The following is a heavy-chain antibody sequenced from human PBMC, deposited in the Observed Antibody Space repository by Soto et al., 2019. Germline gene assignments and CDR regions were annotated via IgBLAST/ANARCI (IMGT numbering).Heavy chain of an antibody. Sequence: GASVKVSCKASGYTFITYYMNWVRQAPGQGLEWMGTINPSGGSTSYAQKFQGRVTLTRDTSTSAVYMELSSLRSEDTAVYYCARVDSSSLSDWFDSWGQGTLVTVSS. J-gene: IGHJ5*01. CDR1: GYTFITYY. CDR2: INPSGGST. CDR3: ARVDSSSLSDWFDS. V-gene: IGHV1-46*01. D-gene: IGHD3-22*01.